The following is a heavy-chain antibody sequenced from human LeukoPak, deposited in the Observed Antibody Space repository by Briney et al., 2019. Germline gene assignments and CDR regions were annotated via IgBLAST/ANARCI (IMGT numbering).Heavy chain of an antibody. CDR2: IICNNGST. Sequence: GGSLRLSCAASGFTFSSYAMSWVRQAPGKGLEWVSAIICNNGSTYYADTVKGRFTISRDNSKNTLYLQMNSLRAEDTAVYYCACYSSGWYRTGYDYWGQGTLGTLSS. CDR3: ACYSSGWYRTGYDY. D-gene: IGHD6-19*01. J-gene: IGHJ4*02. V-gene: IGHV3-23*01. CDR1: GFTFSSYA.